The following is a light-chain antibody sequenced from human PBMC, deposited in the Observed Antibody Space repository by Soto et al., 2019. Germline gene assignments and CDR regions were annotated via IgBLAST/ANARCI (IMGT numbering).Light chain of an antibody. CDR2: GAS. V-gene: IGKV3D-15*01. CDR1: QSVSSN. CDR3: QQYNNWPPIT. J-gene: IGKJ5*01. Sequence: EIVRTQSPATLSVSPGERSTLSCMASQSVSSNLAWYQQKPGQAPRLLIYGASNRATGIPARFSGSGSGTEFTLTISSLQSEDFAVYYCQQYNNWPPITVGQGTRLEIK.